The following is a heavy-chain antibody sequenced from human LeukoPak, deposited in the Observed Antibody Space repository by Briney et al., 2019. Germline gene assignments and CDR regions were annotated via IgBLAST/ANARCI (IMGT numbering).Heavy chain of an antibody. CDR3: AKALMYYYDSSGYFDY. V-gene: IGHV3-9*01. J-gene: IGHJ4*02. D-gene: IGHD3-22*01. CDR2: ISWNSGSI. CDR1: GFTFDGYA. Sequence: GGSLRLSCAASGFTFDGYAMHWVRQAPGKGLEWVSGISWNSGSIGYADSVKGRFTISRDNAKNSLYLQMNSLRAEDTALYYCAKALMYYYDSSGYFDYWGQGTLVTVSS.